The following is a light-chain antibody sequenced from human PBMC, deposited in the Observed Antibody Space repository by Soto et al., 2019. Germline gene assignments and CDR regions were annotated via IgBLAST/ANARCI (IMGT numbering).Light chain of an antibody. CDR1: QSISSW. J-gene: IGKJ1*01. CDR2: DAS. V-gene: IGKV1-5*01. CDR3: QKYNSYSGT. Sequence: DIQITPSPFALSAYVGDKVNLTCRASQSISSWLAWYQQKPGKAPKLLIHDASSLESGVPSRFSGSGSGTEFTLTISSLQPDDFATYYCQKYNSYSGTCGQGNKGDIK.